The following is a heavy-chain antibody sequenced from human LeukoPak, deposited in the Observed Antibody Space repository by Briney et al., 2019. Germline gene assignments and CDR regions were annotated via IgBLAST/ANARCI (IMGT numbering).Heavy chain of an antibody. J-gene: IGHJ4*02. CDR3: ARDLYRIVVVPHYFDY. V-gene: IGHV3-7*01. CDR1: GGSISNYY. D-gene: IGHD3-22*01. Sequence: PSETLSLTCTVSGGSISNYYWSWVRQAPGKGLEWVANIKKDGSEKYYVDSVKGRFTISRDNAKNSLYLQMNSLRAEDTAVYYCARDLYRIVVVPHYFDYWGQGTLVTVSS. CDR2: IKKDGSEK.